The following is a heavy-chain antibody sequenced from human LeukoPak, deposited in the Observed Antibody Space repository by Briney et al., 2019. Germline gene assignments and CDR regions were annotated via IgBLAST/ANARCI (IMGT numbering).Heavy chain of an antibody. CDR1: GGSISSSSYY. Sequence: WPTLSLTRTVSGGSISSSSYYWGWIRQPRGKGLEWIGSIYYSGSTYYNPSLKSRVTISVDTSKNQFSLKLSSVTAADTAVYYCARLGYDFWSGYSNWFDPWGQGTLVTVSS. CDR2: IYYSGST. V-gene: IGHV4-39*01. D-gene: IGHD3-3*01. J-gene: IGHJ5*02. CDR3: ARLGYDFWSGYSNWFDP.